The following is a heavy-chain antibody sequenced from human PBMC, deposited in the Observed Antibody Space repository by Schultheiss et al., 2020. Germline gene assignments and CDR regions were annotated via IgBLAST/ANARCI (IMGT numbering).Heavy chain of an antibody. D-gene: IGHD3-10*01. V-gene: IGHV1-2*02. CDR1: GYTFTGYY. J-gene: IGHJ6*02. CDR2: INPNSGGT. CDR3: AREGRWFGESDGPSYYYYYGMDV. Sequence: ASVKVSCKASGYTFTGYYMHWVRQAPGQGLEWMGWINPNSGGTNYAQKFQGRVTITADESTSTAYMELSSLRSEDTAVYYCAREGRWFGESDGPSYYYYYGMDVWGQGTTVTVSS.